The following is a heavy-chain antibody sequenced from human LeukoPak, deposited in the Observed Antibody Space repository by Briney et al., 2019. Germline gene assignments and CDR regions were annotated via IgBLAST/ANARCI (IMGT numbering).Heavy chain of an antibody. J-gene: IGHJ5*02. CDR1: GFTFSSYA. CDR2: ISYDGSNK. Sequence: PGRSLRLSCAASGFTFSSYAMHWARQAPGKGLEWLAVISYDGSNKYYADSVKGRFTISRDNSKNTLYLQMNSLRAEDTAVYYCARDRLLWFGEDWFDPWGQGTLVTVSS. V-gene: IGHV3-30-3*01. CDR3: ARDRLLWFGEDWFDP. D-gene: IGHD3-10*01.